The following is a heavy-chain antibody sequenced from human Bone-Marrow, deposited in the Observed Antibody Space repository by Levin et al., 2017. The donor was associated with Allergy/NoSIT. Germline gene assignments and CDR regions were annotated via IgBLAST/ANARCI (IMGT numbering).Heavy chain of an antibody. CDR2: INSDGSST. Sequence: PGGSLRLSCAASGFTFSSYWMHWVRQAPGKGLVWVSRINSDGSSTSYADSVKGRFTISRVNAKNTLYLQMNSLRAEDTAVYYCARVERTEDPYDYWGQGTLVTVSS. D-gene: IGHD2-15*01. V-gene: IGHV3-74*01. J-gene: IGHJ4*02. CDR3: ARVERTEDPYDY. CDR1: GFTFSSYW.